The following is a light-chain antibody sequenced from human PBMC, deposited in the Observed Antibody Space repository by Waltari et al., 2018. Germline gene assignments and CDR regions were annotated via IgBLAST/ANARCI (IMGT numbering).Light chain of an antibody. V-gene: IGLV1-44*01. Sequence: QSVLTQPPSASGTPGQRVTISCSGRSSNIGANPVHWYQQLPGTAPKLLIYNNDQRPSGVPDRFSGSKSGTSASLAISGLQSEDEADYYCAAWDDSRNGPVFGGGTKLPVL. CDR2: NND. CDR3: AAWDDSRNGPV. CDR1: SSNIGANP. J-gene: IGLJ3*02.